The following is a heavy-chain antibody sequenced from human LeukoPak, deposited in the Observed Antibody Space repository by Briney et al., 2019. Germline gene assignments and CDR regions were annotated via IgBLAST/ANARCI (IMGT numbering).Heavy chain of an antibody. V-gene: IGHV4-34*12. J-gene: IGHJ3*02. D-gene: IGHD3-10*01. CDR2: IFYSGST. CDR1: GGSFSNYY. CDR3: AKSNGYGLVDI. Sequence: TSETLSLTCAVYGGSFSNYYWGWIRQPPGKGLEWIGNIFYSGSTYYSPSVKSRVTISLDTSRNQFSLKLNSVTAADTAVYYCAKSNGYGLVDIWGQGTMVTVSS.